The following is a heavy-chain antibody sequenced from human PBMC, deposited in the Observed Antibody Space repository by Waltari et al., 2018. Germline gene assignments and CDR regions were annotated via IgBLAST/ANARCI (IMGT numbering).Heavy chain of an antibody. CDR3: ARDLTGYYDDNNGYYYGPSVFDY. V-gene: IGHV1-3*01. CDR2: ISSGNGKT. J-gene: IGHJ4*02. D-gene: IGHD3-22*01. CDR1: GYTLTSNT. Sequence: QVHLAQSGAEVKKPGASVKISCTASGYTLTSNTIHWVRQAPGQRLEWMGGISSGNGKTKYSQTLQGRLTITRDTSASTVYMEMNSVRSEDTAVYYCARDLTGYYDDNNGYYYGPSVFDYWGQGTLGTVSS.